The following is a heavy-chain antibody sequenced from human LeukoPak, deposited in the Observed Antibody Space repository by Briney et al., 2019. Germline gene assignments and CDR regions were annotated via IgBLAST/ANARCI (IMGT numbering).Heavy chain of an antibody. J-gene: IGHJ4*02. CDR3: ARGGGSYYEYYFDY. CDR1: GGSISSYY. V-gene: IGHV4-59*01. CDR2: IYYSGST. D-gene: IGHD1-26*01. Sequence: SETLSLTCAVYGGSISSYYWSWIRQPPGKGPEWIGYIYYSGSTNYNPSLKSRVTISVDTSKNQFSLKLSSVTAADTAVYYCARGGGSYYEYYFDYWGQGTLVTVSS.